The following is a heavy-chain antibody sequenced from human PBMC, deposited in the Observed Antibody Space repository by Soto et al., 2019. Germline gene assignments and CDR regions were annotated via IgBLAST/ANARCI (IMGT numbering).Heavy chain of an antibody. CDR3: ANVRAGGWYYFYS. CDR1: GFIFSSYG. Sequence: DVQLLESGGGLGQPGGSLRLSCAASGFIFSSYGMSWVRQAPGKGLDWVSGISESGDSTYYADSVKGRFTISRDNSKNTLFLQLNSLRAEDTALYYCANVRAGGWYYFYSWGQGTLVTVSS. CDR2: ISESGDST. V-gene: IGHV3-23*01. D-gene: IGHD6-19*01. J-gene: IGHJ4*02.